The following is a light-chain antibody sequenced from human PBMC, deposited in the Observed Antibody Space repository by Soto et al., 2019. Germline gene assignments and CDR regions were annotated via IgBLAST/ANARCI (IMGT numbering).Light chain of an antibody. CDR3: KQYNSYPWT. J-gene: IGKJ1*01. CDR2: DAS. Sequence: DIQMTQSPSSLSAYVGHTLTITCRASQSISSWLAWYQQKPGKAPKLLIYDASSLESGVPSRFSGSGSGTEFTLTISSLQTDDFATYYCKQYNSYPWTFGKGTKVDIK. V-gene: IGKV1-5*01. CDR1: QSISSW.